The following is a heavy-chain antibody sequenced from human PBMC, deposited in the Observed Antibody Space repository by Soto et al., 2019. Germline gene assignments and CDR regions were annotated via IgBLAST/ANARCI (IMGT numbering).Heavy chain of an antibody. CDR1: GYTFTNYD. D-gene: IGHD3-10*01. V-gene: IGHV1-8*01. J-gene: IGHJ5*02. CDR2: MNPNNGAA. CDR3: ARVRGQHMVHNWLDP. Sequence: GASVKVSCKASGYTFTNYDINWVRQAAGQGLEWMGWMNPNNGAADYAQKFQGRVTMTRDTSTSTAFMEVNSLRSEDTAVYYCARVRGQHMVHNWLDPWGQGNLVTVS.